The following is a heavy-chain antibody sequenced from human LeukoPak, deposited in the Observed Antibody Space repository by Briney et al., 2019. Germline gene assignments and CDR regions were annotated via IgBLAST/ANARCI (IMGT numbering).Heavy chain of an antibody. CDR1: GYTFTSYS. CDR2: INPSGGST. V-gene: IGHV1-46*01. Sequence: ASVKVSCKASGYTFTSYSMHWVRQAPGQGLEWMGIINPSGGSTSYAQKFQGRVTMTRDTSTSTVYMELSSLRSEDTAVYYCARGLTPTNYYGSGSYPYWGQGTLVTVSS. CDR3: ARGLTPTNYYGSGSYPY. D-gene: IGHD3-10*01. J-gene: IGHJ4*02.